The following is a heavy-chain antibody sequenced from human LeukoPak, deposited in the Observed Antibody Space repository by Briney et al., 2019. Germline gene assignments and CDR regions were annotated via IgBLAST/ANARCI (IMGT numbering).Heavy chain of an antibody. J-gene: IGHJ4*02. CDR3: ARTYGSGSSSTPFDY. CDR2: IKQDGSEK. CDR1: GFTFSSYW. V-gene: IGHV3-7*01. Sequence: GGSLRLSCAASGFTFSSYWMSWVRQAPGKGLEWVANIKQDGSEKYYVDSVKGRFTISRDNAKNSLYLQMNSLRAEDTAVYYCARTYGSGSSSTPFDYWGQGALVTVSS. D-gene: IGHD3-10*01.